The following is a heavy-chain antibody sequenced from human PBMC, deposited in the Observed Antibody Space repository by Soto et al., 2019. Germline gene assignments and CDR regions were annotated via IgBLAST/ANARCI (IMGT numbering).Heavy chain of an antibody. J-gene: IGHJ4*02. Sequence: PGGSLRLSCAASGFTFSSYGMHWVRQAPGKGLEWVAVISYDGSNKYYADSVKGRFTISRDNSKNTLYLQMNGLRAEDTAVYYCAKSAPDSPFDYWGQGTLVTVSS. D-gene: IGHD4-4*01. CDR3: AKSAPDSPFDY. V-gene: IGHV3-30*18. CDR2: ISYDGSNK. CDR1: GFTFSSYG.